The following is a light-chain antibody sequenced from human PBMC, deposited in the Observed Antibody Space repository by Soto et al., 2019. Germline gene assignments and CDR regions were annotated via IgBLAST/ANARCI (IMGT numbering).Light chain of an antibody. V-gene: IGKV3-20*01. Sequence: EIVLTQSPGTLSLSPGERATLSCRASQSVSSSYLAWYQQKPGQAPRLLMYGASSRATGIPDRFSGGGSATDFTLTISSLEPEDFAVYYRQQYGSSPYTFGQGTKLEIK. CDR2: GAS. CDR1: QSVSSSY. J-gene: IGKJ2*01. CDR3: QQYGSSPYT.